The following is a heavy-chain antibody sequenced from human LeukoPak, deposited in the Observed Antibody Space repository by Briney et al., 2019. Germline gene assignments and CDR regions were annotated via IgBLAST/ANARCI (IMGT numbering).Heavy chain of an antibody. CDR1: GFTFSSYS. V-gene: IGHV3-21*01. Sequence: GGSLRLSCAASGFTFSSYSMNWVRQAPGKGPEWVSSISSSSSYIYYADSLKGRFTISRDNAKRPLFLQMNSLRAEDTAVYFCARALGSSAYYYLKVDAFDIWGQGTMVTVSS. J-gene: IGHJ3*02. CDR3: ARALGSSAYYYLKVDAFDI. D-gene: IGHD3-22*01. CDR2: ISSSSSYI.